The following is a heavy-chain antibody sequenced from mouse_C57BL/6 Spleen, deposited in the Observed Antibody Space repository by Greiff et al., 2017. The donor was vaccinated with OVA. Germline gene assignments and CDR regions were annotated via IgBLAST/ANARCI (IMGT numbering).Heavy chain of an antibody. CDR1: GYTFTDYY. CDR2: INPNNGGT. Sequence: EVQLQQSGPELVKPGASVKISCKASGYTFTDYYMNWVKQSHGKSLEWIGDINPNNGGTSYNQKFKGKATLTVDKSSSTAYMELRSLTSEDSAVYYCARKGGYYGSSYFDYWGQGTTLTVSS. CDR3: ARKGGYYGSSYFDY. J-gene: IGHJ2*01. V-gene: IGHV1-26*01. D-gene: IGHD1-1*01.